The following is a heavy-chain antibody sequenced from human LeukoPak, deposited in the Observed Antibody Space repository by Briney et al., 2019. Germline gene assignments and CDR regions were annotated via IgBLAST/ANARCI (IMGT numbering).Heavy chain of an antibody. CDR2: IYYSGST. V-gene: IGHV4-59*08. CDR1: GGSISSYY. D-gene: IGHD2-15*01. CDR3: ARVHIVVVVTSTVGWFDP. Sequence: KASETLSLTCTVSGGSISSYYWSWIRQPPGKGLEWIGYIYYSGSTNYNPSLKSRVTISVDTSKNQFSLKLSSVTAADTAVYFCARVHIVVVVTSTVGWFDPWGQGTLVTVSS. J-gene: IGHJ5*02.